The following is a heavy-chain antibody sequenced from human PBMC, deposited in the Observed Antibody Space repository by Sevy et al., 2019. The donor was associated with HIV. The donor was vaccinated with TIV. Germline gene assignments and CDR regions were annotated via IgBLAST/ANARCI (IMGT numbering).Heavy chain of an antibody. CDR2: IYYSGST. CDR1: GGSISSSSYY. D-gene: IGHD2-21*02. V-gene: IGHV4-39*01. J-gene: IGHJ3*02. CDR3: ARWGGGYCFDI. Sequence: SETLSLTCTVSGGSISSSSYYWGWIRQPPGKGLEWIGSIYYSGSTYYNPSLKSRVTISVDTSKNQFSLKLSSVTAADTAGYYCARWGGGYCFDIWGQGTMVTVSS.